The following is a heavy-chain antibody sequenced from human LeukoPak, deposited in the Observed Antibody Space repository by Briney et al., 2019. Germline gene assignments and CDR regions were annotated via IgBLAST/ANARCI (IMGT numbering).Heavy chain of an antibody. Sequence: SVKVSCKASGGTFSSYAISWVRQAPGQGLEWMGGIIPIFGTANYAQRFQGRVTITADESTSTAYMELSSLRSEDTAVHYCARGRFLEWLLYHPTFDYWGQGTLVTVSS. D-gene: IGHD3-3*01. J-gene: IGHJ4*02. CDR3: ARGRFLEWLLYHPTFDY. CDR1: GGTFSSYA. V-gene: IGHV1-69*13. CDR2: IIPIFGTA.